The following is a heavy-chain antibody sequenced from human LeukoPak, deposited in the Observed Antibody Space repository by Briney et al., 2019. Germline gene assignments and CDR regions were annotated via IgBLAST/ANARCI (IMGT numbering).Heavy chain of an antibody. V-gene: IGHV1-46*01. J-gene: IGHJ4*02. CDR1: GYTFTSNY. D-gene: IGHD6-6*01. Sequence: ASVKVSCKASGYTFTSNYIHWVRQAPGQGLEWMGMIYPRDGSTSYAQKFQGRVTVTRDTSTSTVHMELSSLRSEDTAVYYCARTAGRTFDYWGQGTLVTVSS. CDR2: IYPRDGST. CDR3: ARTAGRTFDY.